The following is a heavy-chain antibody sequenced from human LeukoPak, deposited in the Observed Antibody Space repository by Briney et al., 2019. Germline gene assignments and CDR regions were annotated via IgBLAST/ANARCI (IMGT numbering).Heavy chain of an antibody. V-gene: IGHV1-18*01. CDR1: GYTFTSYG. CDR3: ARDPTYCSGGSCYYTGYYYYGMDI. CDR2: ISAYNGNT. Sequence: ASVKVSCKASGYTFTSYGISWVRQAPGQGLELMGWISAYNGNTTYAQKLHGRVTMTTDTSTSTAYMELRSLRSDDTAVYYCARDPTYCSGGSCYYTGYYYYGMDIWGQGTTVTVSS. J-gene: IGHJ6*02. D-gene: IGHD2-15*01.